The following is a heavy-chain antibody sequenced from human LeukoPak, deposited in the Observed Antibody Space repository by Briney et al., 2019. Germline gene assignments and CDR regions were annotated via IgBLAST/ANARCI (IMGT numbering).Heavy chain of an antibody. D-gene: IGHD6-19*01. V-gene: IGHV4-59*01. CDR3: ARENSGWYYFDY. CDR2: IYYSGST. Sequence: PSQTLPLTCTVSGGSISSYYWSWIRQPPGKGLEWIGYIYYSGSTNYNPSLKSRVTISVDTSKNQFSLKLSSVTAADTAVYYCARENSGWYYFDYWGQGTLVTVSS. J-gene: IGHJ4*02. CDR1: GGSISSYY.